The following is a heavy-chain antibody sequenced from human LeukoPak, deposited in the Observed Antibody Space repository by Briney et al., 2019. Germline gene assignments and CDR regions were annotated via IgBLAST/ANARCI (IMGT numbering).Heavy chain of an antibody. D-gene: IGHD6-13*01. V-gene: IGHV3-11*04. CDR3: ARETPYSNTWTDFDF. CDR2: ISRSGSTK. J-gene: IGHJ4*02. Sequence: GGSLRLSCAASGFTFSDYNMRWIRQAPGKGLEWVSSISRSGSTKYYADSVKGRFTISRDNAKNSLFLQMNSLRAEDTAVYYCARETPYSNTWTDFDFWGQGTLVTVSS. CDR1: GFTFSDYN.